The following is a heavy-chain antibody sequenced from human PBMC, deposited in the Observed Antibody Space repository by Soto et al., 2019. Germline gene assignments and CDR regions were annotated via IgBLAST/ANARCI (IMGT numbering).Heavy chain of an antibody. CDR2: INPNSGGT. CDR1: GYTFTGYY. CDR3: ARSTIVGATVSYYYGMDV. Sequence: ASVKVSCKASGYTFTGYYMHWVRQAPGQGLEWMGWINPNSGGTNYAQKFQGWGTMTRDTSISTAYMELSRLRSDDTAVYYCARSTIVGATVSYYYGMDVWGQGTTVTVSS. V-gene: IGHV1-2*04. D-gene: IGHD1-26*01. J-gene: IGHJ6*02.